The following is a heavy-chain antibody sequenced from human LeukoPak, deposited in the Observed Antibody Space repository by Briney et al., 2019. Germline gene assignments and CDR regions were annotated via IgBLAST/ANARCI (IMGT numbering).Heavy chain of an antibody. J-gene: IGHJ5*02. CDR2: VYYSGSS. CDR1: GGSINGYY. Sequence: SETLSLTCTVSGGSINGYYWTWIRQSPGKGLEWIGYVYYSGSSNYNPSLKSRVTISADTSKNQFSLKLTSVTAADTAVYYCARVPYSSSWPGFDPWGQGTLVTVSS. CDR3: ARVPYSSSWPGFDP. V-gene: IGHV4-59*01. D-gene: IGHD6-13*01.